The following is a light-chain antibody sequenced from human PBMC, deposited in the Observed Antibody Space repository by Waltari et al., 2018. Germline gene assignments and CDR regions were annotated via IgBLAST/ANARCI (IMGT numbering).Light chain of an antibody. Sequence: QSVLTQPPSASGTPGQRVTISCSGRRFNVGNNYVNWYQQLPGTAPKLLIYKNNERPSGVPDRISGSKSGASASLAISGLRSDDEADYYCSAWDDSVRGPVFGGGTKLTVL. J-gene: IGLJ2*01. CDR3: SAWDDSVRGPV. CDR2: KNN. V-gene: IGLV1-47*01. CDR1: RFNVGNNY.